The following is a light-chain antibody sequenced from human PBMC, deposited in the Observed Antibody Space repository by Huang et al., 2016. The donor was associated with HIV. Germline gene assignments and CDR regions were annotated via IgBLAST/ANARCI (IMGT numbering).Light chain of an antibody. Sequence: DIVMTQSPDSLAVSLGERATIDCKSSQSVLYGSDNNNYLAWYQQKPGQPPKLRMYWASTRESGVPDRCSGSGSGTDFTRTISSLQAEDVAVYYCQQYYNTPITFGQGTRLEI. V-gene: IGKV4-1*01. CDR2: WAS. CDR1: QSVLYGSDNNNY. J-gene: IGKJ5*01. CDR3: QQYYNTPIT.